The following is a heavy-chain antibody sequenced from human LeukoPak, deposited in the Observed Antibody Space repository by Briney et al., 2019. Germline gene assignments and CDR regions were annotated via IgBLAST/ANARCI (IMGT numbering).Heavy chain of an antibody. Sequence: GGSLRLSCAASGFTFSSYAMSWVRQAPGKGLEWLSDISGSGGSTYYADSVKGRFTISRDNSKNTLYLQMNSLRAEDTAVYYCAKDGTNVYYYYMDVWGKRTTVTVSS. CDR1: GFTFSSYA. CDR2: ISGSGGST. D-gene: IGHD1-26*01. CDR3: AKDGTNVYYYYMDV. V-gene: IGHV3-23*01. J-gene: IGHJ6*03.